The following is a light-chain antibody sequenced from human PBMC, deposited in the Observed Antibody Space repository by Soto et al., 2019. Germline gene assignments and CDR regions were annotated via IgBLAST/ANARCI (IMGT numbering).Light chain of an antibody. Sequence: QSALTQPPAASGSRGQSVTISCTGTSVDLNYVSWFQQHPGKAPKLIICEVTKRPSGVPDRFSGSKSGDTASLTVSGLQDDDEADYYCSSYAGRDIWEFGGGTKMNV. V-gene: IGLV2-8*01. J-gene: IGLJ3*02. CDR1: SVDLNY. CDR3: SSYAGRDIWE. CDR2: EVT.